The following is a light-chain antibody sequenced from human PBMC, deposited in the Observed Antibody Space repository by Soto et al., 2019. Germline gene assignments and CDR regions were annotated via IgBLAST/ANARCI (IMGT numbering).Light chain of an antibody. CDR1: QSVSSSY. CDR3: QARWT. Sequence: EIVLTQSPGTLSLSPGERATLSCRASQSVSSSYLAWYQQKPGQAPRLLIYGASSRATGIPDRFSGSGSGTDSTLTISRLEPEDFAVYYCQARWTFGQGTKV. J-gene: IGKJ1*01. V-gene: IGKV3-20*01. CDR2: GAS.